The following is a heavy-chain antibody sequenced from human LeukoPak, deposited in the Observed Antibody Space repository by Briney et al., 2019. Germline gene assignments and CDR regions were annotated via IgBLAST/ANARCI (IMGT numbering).Heavy chain of an antibody. CDR2: IRYDGSNK. D-gene: IGHD5-18*01. V-gene: IGHV3-30*02. CDR1: GFTFSSYG. Sequence: GGSLRLSCAASGFTFSSYGMHWVRQAPGKGLEWVAFIRYDGSNKYYADSVKGRFTISRDNSKNTLYLQMNSLKTEDTAVYYCTTDIWLSVQLVWDYFDYWGQGTLVTVSS. CDR3: TTDIWLSVQLVWDYFDY. J-gene: IGHJ4*02.